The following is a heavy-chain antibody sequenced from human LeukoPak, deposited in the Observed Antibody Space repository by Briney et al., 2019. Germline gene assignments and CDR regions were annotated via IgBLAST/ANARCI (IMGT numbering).Heavy chain of an antibody. D-gene: IGHD1-26*01. CDR1: GGSISSSSYY. V-gene: IGHV4-39*07. CDR2: IYYSGST. J-gene: IGHJ5*02. CDR3: ARVEPIVGATIKGGWFDP. Sequence: SETLFLTCTVSGGSISSSSYYWGWIRQPPGKGLEWIGSIYYSGSTYYNPSLKSRVTISVDTSKNQFSLKLSSVTAADTAVYYCARVEPIVGATIKGGWFDPWGQGTLVTVSS.